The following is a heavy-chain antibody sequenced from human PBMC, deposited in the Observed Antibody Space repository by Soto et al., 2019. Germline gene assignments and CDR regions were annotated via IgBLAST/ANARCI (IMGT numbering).Heavy chain of an antibody. Sequence: PSDTLSLTWAVYGGSFRGYYWSWIRQPPGKGLEWIGEINHRGSTNYNPSLKSRVTISVDTSKNQFSLKLSSVTAADTAVYYCARLGTTMVRGVKRGGMDVWGQGTTVTVSS. J-gene: IGHJ6*02. CDR1: GGSFRGYY. V-gene: IGHV4-34*01. CDR3: ARLGTTMVRGVKRGGMDV. CDR2: INHRGST. D-gene: IGHD3-10*01.